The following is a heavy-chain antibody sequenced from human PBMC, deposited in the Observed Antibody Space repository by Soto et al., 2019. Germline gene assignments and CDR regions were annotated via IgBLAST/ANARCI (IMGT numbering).Heavy chain of an antibody. J-gene: IGHJ6*03. CDR3: AGDSPDYGDYVRDYYYYYYMDV. D-gene: IGHD4-17*01. CDR2: IIPILGIA. Sequence: QVQLVQSGAEVKKPGSSVKVSCKASGGTFSSYTISWVRQAPGQGLEWMGRIIPILGIANYAQKFQGRVTITADKSTCTAYMELSSLRSEDTAVYYCAGDSPDYGDYVRDYYYYYYMDVWGKGTTVTVSS. CDR1: GGTFSSYT. V-gene: IGHV1-69*02.